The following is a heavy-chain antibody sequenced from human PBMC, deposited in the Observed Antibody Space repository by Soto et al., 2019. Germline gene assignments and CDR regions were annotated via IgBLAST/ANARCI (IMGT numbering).Heavy chain of an antibody. D-gene: IGHD2-2*02. CDR2: ISGSGGST. CDR1: GFTFSSYA. Sequence: LSLTCAASGFTFSSYAMNWVRQAPGKGLEWVSVISGSGGSTYYADSVKGRFTISRDNSKNTLYLQMNGLRAEDTAVYYCVRNCTSTSCYRGLDYWGQGTLVTVSS. CDR3: VRNCTSTSCYRGLDY. V-gene: IGHV3-23*01. J-gene: IGHJ4*02.